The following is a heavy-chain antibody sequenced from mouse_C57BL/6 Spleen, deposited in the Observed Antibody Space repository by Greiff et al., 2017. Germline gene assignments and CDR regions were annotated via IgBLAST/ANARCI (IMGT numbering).Heavy chain of an antibody. CDR3: ARRVYYGNYVPFAY. CDR2: INPNNGGT. CDR1: GYTFTDYY. D-gene: IGHD2-1*01. Sequence: EVQLQQSGPELVKPGASVKISCKASGYTFTDYYMNWVKQSHGKSLEWIGDINPNNGGTSYNQKFKGKATLTVDKSSSTAYMELRSLTSEDSAVYYCARRVYYGNYVPFAYWGQGTLVTVSA. J-gene: IGHJ3*01. V-gene: IGHV1-26*01.